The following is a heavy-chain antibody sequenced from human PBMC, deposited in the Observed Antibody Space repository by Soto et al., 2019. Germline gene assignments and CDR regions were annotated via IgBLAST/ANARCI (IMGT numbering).Heavy chain of an antibody. J-gene: IGHJ4*02. CDR1: GGSVSNSNYY. CDR2: VYYRGRS. CDR3: VSQRTSVLTQAYFDY. Sequence: SETLSLTCTVSGGSVSNSNYYWGWIRQSTGKGLEWIGSVYYRGRSYSKSSVKSRVTISVDTSKNQFSLNLNSVTASDTAVYYCVSQRTSVLTQAYFDYWGPGALVTVSS. D-gene: IGHD2-8*01. V-gene: IGHV4-39*01.